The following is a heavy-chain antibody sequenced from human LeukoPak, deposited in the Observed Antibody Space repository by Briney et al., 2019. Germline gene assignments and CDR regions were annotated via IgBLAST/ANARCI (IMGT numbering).Heavy chain of an antibody. CDR2: INPNSGGT. J-gene: IGHJ4*02. V-gene: IGHV1-2*02. Sequence: ASVKVSCKASGYTFTGYYMHWVGQAPGQGLEWMGWINPNSGGTNYAQKFQGRVTMTRDTSISTAYMELSRLRSDDTAVYYCARGDVVVPAATDYWGQGTLVTVSS. CDR3: ARGDVVVPAATDY. D-gene: IGHD2-2*01. CDR1: GYTFTGYY.